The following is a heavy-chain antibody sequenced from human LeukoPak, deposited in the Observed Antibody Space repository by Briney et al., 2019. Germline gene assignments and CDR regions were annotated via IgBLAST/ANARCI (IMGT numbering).Heavy chain of an antibody. CDR3: VKAVAGSFDY. CDR2: VTNNRGST. D-gene: IGHD3-10*01. V-gene: IGHV3-64D*06. CDR1: GFTFSTYS. J-gene: IGHJ4*02. Sequence: GGSLRLSCSASGFTFSTYSMHWVRQAPGKGLEYVSSVTNNRGSTYYADSVKGRFTISRDNSKNTLNLQMSSLRTEDTAVYFCVKAVAGSFDYWGQGTLVTVSS.